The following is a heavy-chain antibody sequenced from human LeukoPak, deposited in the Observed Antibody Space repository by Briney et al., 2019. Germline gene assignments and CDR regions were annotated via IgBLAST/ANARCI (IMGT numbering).Heavy chain of an antibody. J-gene: IGHJ4*02. CDR2: ISTDGSVT. V-gene: IGHV3-74*01. D-gene: IGHD4-23*01. Sequence: GGSLRLSCAVSGFTFSDYWMHWVRQASGKGLVWISRISTDGSVTDYADSVRGRFTISRDNAKNTLYLQMNSLITEDTALYYCTRSFGGSGDYWGQGTLVTVSS. CDR1: GFTFSDYW. CDR3: TRSFGGSGDY.